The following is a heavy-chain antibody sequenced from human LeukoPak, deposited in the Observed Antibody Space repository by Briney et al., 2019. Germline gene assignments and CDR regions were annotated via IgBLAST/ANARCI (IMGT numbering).Heavy chain of an antibody. Sequence: NTSETLSLTCAVYGGSFSGYYWSWIRQPPGKGLEWIGYIYYSGSTNYNPSLKSRVTISVDTSKNQFSLKLSSVTAADTAVYYCAREGRYFDYWGQGTLVTVSS. V-gene: IGHV4-59*01. CDR2: IYYSGST. CDR1: GGSFSGYY. CDR3: AREGRYFDY. J-gene: IGHJ4*02.